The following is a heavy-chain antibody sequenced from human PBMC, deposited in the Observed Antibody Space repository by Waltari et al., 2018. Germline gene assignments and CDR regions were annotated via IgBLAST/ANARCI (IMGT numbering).Heavy chain of an antibody. CDR1: GGTFSSYA. CDR2: IIPSVGTA. Sequence: QVQLVQSGAEVKKPGSSVKVSCKASGGTFSSYAISWVRQAPGQGLEWMGGIIPSVGTANYAQKFQGRVTITTDESTSTAYMELSSLRSEDTAVYYCARGAVTGTSGYYNGCFDYWGQGTLVTVSS. J-gene: IGHJ4*02. D-gene: IGHD3-3*01. CDR3: ARGAVTGTSGYYNGCFDY. V-gene: IGHV1-69*05.